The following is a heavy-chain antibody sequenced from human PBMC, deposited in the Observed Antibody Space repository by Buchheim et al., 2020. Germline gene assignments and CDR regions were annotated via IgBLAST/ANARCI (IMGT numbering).Heavy chain of an antibody. V-gene: IGHV3-30*04. CDR1: GFTFSSYA. Sequence: QVQLVESGGGVVQPGRSLRLSCAASGFTFSSYAMHWVRQAPGKGLEWVAVISYDGSNKYYADSVKGRFTISRDNSKNTLYLQMTSLRAEDTAVYYCARDALLYCSSTSCSSGFDYWGQGTL. CDR3: ARDALLYCSSTSCSSGFDY. D-gene: IGHD2-2*01. CDR2: ISYDGSNK. J-gene: IGHJ4*02.